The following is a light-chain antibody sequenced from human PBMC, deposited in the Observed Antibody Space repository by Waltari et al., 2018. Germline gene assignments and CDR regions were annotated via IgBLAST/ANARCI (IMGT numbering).Light chain of an antibody. Sequence: QSALAQPASVSGSPGQSITISCTGSSRDLGTYDLDSWYQQHPGSAPTVLIYEGSKRPFGVSDRFSGSHSGNTASLTISGLQPDDEADYYCCSYAGDIFVFAAWTRVTVL. J-gene: IGLJ1*01. CDR3: CSYAGDIFV. CDR2: EGS. V-gene: IGLV2-23*01. CDR1: SRDLGTYDL.